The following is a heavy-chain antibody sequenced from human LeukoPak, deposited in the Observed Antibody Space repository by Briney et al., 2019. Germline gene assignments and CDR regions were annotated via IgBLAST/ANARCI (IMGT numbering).Heavy chain of an antibody. V-gene: IGHV1-24*01. CDR1: GYTLTELS. Sequence: ASVKVSCKVSGYTLTELSMHWVRQAPGKGLEWMGGFDPEDGETIYAQKFQGRVTMTEDTSTDTAYMELSSLRSEDTAVYYCARGASCSGGSCPFDYWGQGTLVTVSS. CDR3: ARGASCSGGSCPFDY. J-gene: IGHJ4*02. CDR2: FDPEDGET. D-gene: IGHD2-15*01.